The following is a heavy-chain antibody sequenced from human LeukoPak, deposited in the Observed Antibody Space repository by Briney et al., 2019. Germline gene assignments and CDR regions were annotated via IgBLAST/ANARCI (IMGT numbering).Heavy chain of an antibody. J-gene: IGHJ4*02. V-gene: IGHV1-46*01. Sequence: WMGIINPSGGSTSYAQKFQGRVTMTRDTSTSTVYMELSSLRSEDTAVYYCARAYDFPDYWGQGTLVTVSS. CDR3: ARAYDFPDY. CDR2: INPSGGST. D-gene: IGHD3-3*01.